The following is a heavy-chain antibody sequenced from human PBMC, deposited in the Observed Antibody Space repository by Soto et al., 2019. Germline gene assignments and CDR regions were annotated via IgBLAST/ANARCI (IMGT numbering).Heavy chain of an antibody. J-gene: IGHJ6*02. Sequence: GGSLRLSCAAYGFTFSSYSMKWVRQAPGKGLEWVSSISSSSSYMYYADSVKGRFTISRDNAKNSLYLQMNSLRAEDTAVYYCAIGVVIVPRYGTHVPCPATTVTVSS. CDR1: GFTFSSYS. CDR2: ISSSSSYM. D-gene: IGHD2-2*01. V-gene: IGHV3-21*01. CDR3: AIGVVIVPRYGTHV.